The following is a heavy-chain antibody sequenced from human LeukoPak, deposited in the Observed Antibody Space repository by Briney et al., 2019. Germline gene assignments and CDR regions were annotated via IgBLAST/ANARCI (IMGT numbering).Heavy chain of an antibody. CDR1: GLTFSNYA. Sequence: GSLRLSCAASGLTFSNYAMSWVRQAPGKGLEWVSSITGGGDDTYYTDSVKGRFTISRDNSKNTLYLQMNSLRAEDTAVYYCAKAGGYYDFWSGYDPTLYYFDYWGQGTLVTVSS. CDR2: ITGGGDDT. D-gene: IGHD3-3*01. V-gene: IGHV3-23*01. CDR3: AKAGGYYDFWSGYDPTLYYFDY. J-gene: IGHJ4*02.